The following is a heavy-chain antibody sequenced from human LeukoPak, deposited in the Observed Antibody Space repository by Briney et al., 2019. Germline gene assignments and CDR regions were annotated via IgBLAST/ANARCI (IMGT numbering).Heavy chain of an antibody. J-gene: IGHJ4*02. CDR2: ISGRTSTI. D-gene: IGHD1-26*01. CDR1: GFTFSLYS. V-gene: IGHV3-48*04. CDR3: ARLVGASTLIDY. Sequence: PGGSLRLPCVASGFTFSLYSMKWVRQSRGKALEWVAYISGRTSTIHCAASVRGRFTIARDNSKKSLYLEMISLRGEDTGVYYCARLVGASTLIDYWGQGTLVTVSS.